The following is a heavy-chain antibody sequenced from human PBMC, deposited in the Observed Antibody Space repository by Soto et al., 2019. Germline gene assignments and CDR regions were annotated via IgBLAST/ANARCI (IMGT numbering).Heavy chain of an antibody. D-gene: IGHD1-1*01. Sequence: GGSLRLSCAASGFTFSSYGMHWVRQAPGKGLEWVAVISYDGSNKYYADSVKGRFTISRDNSKNTLYLQMNSLRAEDTAVYYCAKDHGYSFDYWGQGTLVTVSS. CDR3: AKDHGYSFDY. CDR2: ISYDGSNK. CDR1: GFTFSSYG. V-gene: IGHV3-30*18. J-gene: IGHJ4*02.